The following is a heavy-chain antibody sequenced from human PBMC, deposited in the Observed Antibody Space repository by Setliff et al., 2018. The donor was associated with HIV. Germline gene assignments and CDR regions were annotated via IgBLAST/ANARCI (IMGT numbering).Heavy chain of an antibody. CDR3: ARDGRVKPDAFDI. V-gene: IGHV3-33*08. J-gene: IGHJ3*02. D-gene: IGHD6-6*01. CDR2: IWYDERHK. CDR1: GFSFNSYG. Sequence: PGGSLRLSCTFWGFSFNSYGMHWVRQAPGKGLEWVASIWYDERHKFYANSVKGRFTISRDNPKRTLYLQIDSLRAEDTAVYYCARDGRVKPDAFDIWGQGTMVTVSS.